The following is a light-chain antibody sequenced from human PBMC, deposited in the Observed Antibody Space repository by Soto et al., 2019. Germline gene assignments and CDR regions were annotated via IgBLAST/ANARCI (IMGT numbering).Light chain of an antibody. CDR1: EAVSNY. Sequence: DTELTQSPDSLSSSVGDRVTISCRAGEAVSNYLAWYQQKPGKVPNLLIYGAFTLQSGIPARFSGSGSGTDFTLTISSLQPEDVATYYCQKYNNLPFTFGHGTKVEIK. V-gene: IGKV1-27*01. CDR2: GAF. J-gene: IGKJ3*01. CDR3: QKYNNLPFT.